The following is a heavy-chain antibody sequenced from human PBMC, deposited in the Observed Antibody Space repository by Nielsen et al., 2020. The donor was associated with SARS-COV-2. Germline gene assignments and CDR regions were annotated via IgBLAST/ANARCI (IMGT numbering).Heavy chain of an antibody. V-gene: IGHV3-74*01. CDR3: ARVRTVYSYYYGMDV. CDR1: GFTFSSYW. J-gene: IGHJ6*02. D-gene: IGHD3/OR15-3a*01. Sequence: GGSLTLSCAASGFTFSSYWMHWVRQAPGKGLVWVSRINSDGSSTSYADSVKGRFTISRDNAKNTLYLKMNSLRAEDTAVYYCARVRTVYSYYYGMDVWGQGTTVTVSS. CDR2: INSDGSST.